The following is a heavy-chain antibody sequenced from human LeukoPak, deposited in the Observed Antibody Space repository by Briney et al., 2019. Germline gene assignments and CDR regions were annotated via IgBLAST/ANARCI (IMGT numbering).Heavy chain of an antibody. J-gene: IGHJ3*02. Sequence: SETLSLTCTVSGGSISSHFWSWIRQPPGKGLEWIGYMFYSGSTNYNPSLKSRVTISVDASKNQFSLKLSSVTAADTAVYYCARGRYCSADICSGGDAFDIWGQGTMVSVSS. CDR1: GGSISSHF. CDR2: MFYSGST. CDR3: ARGRYCSADICSGGDAFDI. V-gene: IGHV4-59*11. D-gene: IGHD2-15*01.